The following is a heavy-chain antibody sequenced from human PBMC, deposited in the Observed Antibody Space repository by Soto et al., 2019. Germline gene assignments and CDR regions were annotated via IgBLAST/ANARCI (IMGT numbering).Heavy chain of an antibody. CDR2: ISHSGGT. CDR1: GGSISSSDW. D-gene: IGHD6-19*01. Sequence: ETLSLTCAVSGGSISSSDWWTCVRQPPGKGLEWIGEISHSGGTNYNPSLKSRVTMSVDKSKNHFSLKLSSVTAADTAVYYCATWGIAVAGTRSDYWGPGTLVTVSS. V-gene: IGHV4-4*02. CDR3: ATWGIAVAGTRSDY. J-gene: IGHJ4*02.